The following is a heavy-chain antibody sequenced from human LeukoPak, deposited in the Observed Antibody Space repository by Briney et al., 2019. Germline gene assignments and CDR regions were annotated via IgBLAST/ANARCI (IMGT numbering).Heavy chain of an antibody. CDR1: GFTVSSNY. J-gene: IGHJ4*02. Sequence: GGSLRLSCAASGFTVSSNYMSWVRQAPGKGLEWVSIIYNDGSTYYADSVKGRFTISRDNSKNTLYLQMNSLRAEDTAVYYCAKDMGIAVAGTLAYWGQGTLVTVSS. CDR2: IYNDGST. D-gene: IGHD6-19*01. V-gene: IGHV3-53*01. CDR3: AKDMGIAVAGTLAY.